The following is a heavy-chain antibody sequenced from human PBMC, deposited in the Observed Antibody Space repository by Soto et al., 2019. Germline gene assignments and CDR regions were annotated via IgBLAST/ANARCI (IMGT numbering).Heavy chain of an antibody. Sequence: EMQLVESGGGLVQPGGSLRLSCAGSGLTFRNDWLSWVRQAPGKGLEWVANINQDGSERYYVDSVRGRFTISRDNSRNTVSLQMNSLRDEDTAVYYCAKAFLAGAGGDVWGQGTLVIVSS. CDR1: GLTFRNDW. CDR2: INQDGSER. D-gene: IGHD6-19*01. J-gene: IGHJ4*02. CDR3: AKAFLAGAGGDV. V-gene: IGHV3-7*01.